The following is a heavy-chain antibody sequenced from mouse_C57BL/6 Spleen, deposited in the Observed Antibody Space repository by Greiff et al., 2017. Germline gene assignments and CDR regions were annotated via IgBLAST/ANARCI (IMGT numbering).Heavy chain of an antibody. CDR3: SRTYAYSYYLDY. CDR2: INPSTGGT. J-gene: IGHJ2*01. Sequence: VQLKQSGPELVKPGASVKISCKASGYSFTGYYMNWVKQSPEKSLEWIGEINPSTGGTTYNQKFKAKATWTVDKSSTIAYMKLNSMTSEDSAVYYGSRTYAYSYYLDYWGQGTTLTVSS. CDR1: GYSFTGYY. D-gene: IGHD2-3*01. V-gene: IGHV1-42*01.